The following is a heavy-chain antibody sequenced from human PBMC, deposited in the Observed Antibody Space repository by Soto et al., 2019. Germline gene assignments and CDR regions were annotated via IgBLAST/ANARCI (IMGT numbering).Heavy chain of an antibody. D-gene: IGHD4-17*01. J-gene: IGHJ6*02. Sequence: GGSLRLSCEASGFTFSTYGLHWVRQAPGKGLECVAVISYDGSDKYYVDSVKGRFTISRDNSKNTVYLQMNSLRGEDTAIYYCAKDRGLRWRNGYFYGMDVWGQGTTVTVSS. CDR2: ISYDGSDK. CDR3: AKDRGLRWRNGYFYGMDV. V-gene: IGHV3-30*18. CDR1: GFTFSTYG.